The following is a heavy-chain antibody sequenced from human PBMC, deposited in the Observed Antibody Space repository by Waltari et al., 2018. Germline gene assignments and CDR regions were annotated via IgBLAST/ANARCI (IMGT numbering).Heavy chain of an antibody. CDR2: IIPNVGTA. CDR3: ARGPGVAAAPWYFDY. CDR1: GGTFSNYP. J-gene: IGHJ4*02. V-gene: IGHV1-69*12. Sequence: QVQLVQSGAEVKKPGSSVKVSCKASGGTFSNYPLSWVRQAPGQGLEWMGGIIPNVGTANSAQKFQGRVTITADESATTAYMELSSLTSEDTAVYYCARGPGVAAAPWYFDYWGQGTLVTVSS. D-gene: IGHD6-13*01.